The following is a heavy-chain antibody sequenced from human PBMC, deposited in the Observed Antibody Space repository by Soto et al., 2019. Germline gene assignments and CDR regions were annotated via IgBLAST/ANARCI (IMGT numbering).Heavy chain of an antibody. V-gene: IGHV4-59*08. CDR3: ARGGDSSSWLVFDY. Sequence: SETLSLTCTVSGGSISSYYWCWIRQPPGKGLEWIGCIYYSGSTYYNPSLKSRVTISVDTSKNQFSLKLSSVTAADTAVYYCARGGDSSSWLVFDYWGQGTLVTVSS. D-gene: IGHD6-13*01. CDR2: IYYSGST. J-gene: IGHJ4*02. CDR1: GGSISSYY.